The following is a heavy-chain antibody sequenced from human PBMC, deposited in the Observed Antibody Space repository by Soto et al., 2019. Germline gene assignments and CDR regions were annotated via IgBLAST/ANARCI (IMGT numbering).Heavy chain of an antibody. CDR2: ISYDGSNK. D-gene: IGHD6-13*01. V-gene: IGHV3-30-3*01. CDR3: ARVSGSSSWRYYFDY. CDR1: GFTFSSYA. Sequence: PGGSLRLSCAASGFTFSSYAMHWVRQAPGKGLEWVAVISYDGSNKYYADPVKGRFTISRDNSKNTLYLQMNSLRAEDTAVYYCARVSGSSSWRYYFDYWGQGTLVTVSS. J-gene: IGHJ4*02.